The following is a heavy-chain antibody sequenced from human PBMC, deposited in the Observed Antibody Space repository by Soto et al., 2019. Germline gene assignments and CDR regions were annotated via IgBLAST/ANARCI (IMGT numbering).Heavy chain of an antibody. J-gene: IGHJ6*02. D-gene: IGHD3-22*01. CDR3: ARDQGHYYDSSGYYYYYYYGMDV. Sequence: SETLSLTCTVSGYSISSGYYWGWIRQPPGKGLEWIGSIYHSGSTYYNPSLKSRVTISVDTPKNLFSLKLSSVTAADTAVYYCARDQGHYYDSSGYYYYYYYGMDVWGQGTTVTVSS. CDR1: GYSISSGYY. V-gene: IGHV4-38-2*02. CDR2: IYHSGST.